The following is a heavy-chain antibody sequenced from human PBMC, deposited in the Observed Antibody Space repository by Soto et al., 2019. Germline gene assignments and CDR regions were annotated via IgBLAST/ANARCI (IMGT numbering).Heavy chain of an antibody. CDR3: AREPHLINYYVYGMDV. V-gene: IGHV1-18*01. Sequence: QAQLVQSGAEVRKPGASVKVSCKASGYTFSSDGISWVRQAPGQGLEWMAWISASNGNTRYAQNFQGRVTLTTEKSTSTAYMELRSLRSDDTAVYYCAREPHLINYYVYGMDVWGQGTTVTVSS. CDR2: ISASNGNT. J-gene: IGHJ6*02. CDR1: GYTFSSDG.